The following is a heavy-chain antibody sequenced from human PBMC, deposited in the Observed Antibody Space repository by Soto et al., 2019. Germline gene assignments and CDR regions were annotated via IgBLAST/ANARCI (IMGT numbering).Heavy chain of an antibody. J-gene: IGHJ6*02. V-gene: IGHV3-23*01. CDR3: ARDRHGSDWYTYYFYTLAV. CDR1: GFIFSDYA. Sequence: VGSLRLSCAASGFIFSDYAMTWVRQAPGKGLEWVSGISGSGESIYYADSVEGRFTISRDNSKNTLYLQMNSLRGEDTAVYYCARDRHGSDWYTYYFYTLAVWGQGTTVTVSS. CDR2: ISGSGESI. D-gene: IGHD6-13*01.